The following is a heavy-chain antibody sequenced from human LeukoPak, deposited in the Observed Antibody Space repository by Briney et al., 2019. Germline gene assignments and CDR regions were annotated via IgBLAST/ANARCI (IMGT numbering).Heavy chain of an antibody. CDR2: INAGNGNT. CDR1: GYTFTTYT. Sequence: ASVKVSCKASGYTFTTYTMHWVRQAPGQRLEWMGWINAGNGNTKYSLKFQGRVTISRDTSASTAYMELSSLRSEDTAVYYCAREVVPATDFNWFDPWGQGTLVTVSS. J-gene: IGHJ5*02. D-gene: IGHD2-2*01. V-gene: IGHV1-3*01. CDR3: AREVVPATDFNWFDP.